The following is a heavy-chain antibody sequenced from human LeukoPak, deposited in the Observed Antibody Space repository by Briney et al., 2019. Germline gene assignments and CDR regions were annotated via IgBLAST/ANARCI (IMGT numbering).Heavy chain of an antibody. CDR2: ISVHNGDT. CDR3: ARDQYDSVWGSHRPYFDY. D-gene: IGHD3-16*01. Sequence: ASVKVSCKASGYTFSSYGISWVRQAPGQGLEWMGWISVHNGDTKYAQKFQDRVLMTTDTSTSTAYMELWGLRSDDTAVYYCARDQYDSVWGSHRPYFDYWGQGTLVTVSS. J-gene: IGHJ4*02. V-gene: IGHV1-18*01. CDR1: GYTFSSYG.